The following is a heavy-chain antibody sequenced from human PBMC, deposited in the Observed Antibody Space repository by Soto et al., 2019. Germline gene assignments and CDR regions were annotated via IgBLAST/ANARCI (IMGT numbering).Heavy chain of an antibody. V-gene: IGHV3-30*18. CDR2: ISYDGSNK. CDR1: GFTFSSYG. Sequence: GGSLRLSCAASGFTFSSYGMHWVRQAPGKGLEWVAVISYDGSNKYYADSVKGRFTISRDNSKNTLYLQMNSLRAEDTAVYYCAKDLPDSSGHRGGGMDVWGQGTTVTVSS. CDR3: AKDLPDSSGHRGGGMDV. J-gene: IGHJ6*02. D-gene: IGHD3-22*01.